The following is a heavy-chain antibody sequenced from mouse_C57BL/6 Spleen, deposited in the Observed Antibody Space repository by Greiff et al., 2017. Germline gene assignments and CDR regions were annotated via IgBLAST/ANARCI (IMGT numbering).Heavy chain of an antibody. CDR3: AIAGEDYGEMDY. CDR2: LDPHSGGT. CDR1: GYTFTSYC. V-gene: IGHV1-72*01. D-gene: IGHD2-4*01. J-gene: IGHJ4*01. Sequence: QVQLQQPGAELVKPGASVKLSCKASGYTFTSYCMHWVKQRPGRGLEWIGRLDPHSGGTKYNEKFKGTATLTVEKSSSTAYMKLSRLTSEDSAVYYCAIAGEDYGEMDYWGQGTTVTVSS.